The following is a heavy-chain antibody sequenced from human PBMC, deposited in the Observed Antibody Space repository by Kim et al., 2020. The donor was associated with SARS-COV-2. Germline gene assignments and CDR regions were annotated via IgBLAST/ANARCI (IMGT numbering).Heavy chain of an antibody. J-gene: IGHJ3*02. CDR3: AKSTVTTHDAFDI. V-gene: IGHV3-33*06. D-gene: IGHD4-17*01. Sequence: YYADAVKGRVTISRDNSKNKLYLQMNSRRAEDTAVYYCAKSTVTTHDAFDIWGQGTMVTVSS.